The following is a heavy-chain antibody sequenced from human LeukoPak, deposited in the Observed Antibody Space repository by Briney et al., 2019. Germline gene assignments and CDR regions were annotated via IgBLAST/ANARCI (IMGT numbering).Heavy chain of an antibody. Sequence: PSETLSLTCTVSGGSISSSSYYWGWIRQPPGKGLEWIGSIYYSGSTYYNPSLKSRVTISVDTSKNQFSLKLSSVTAADTAVYFCARDVGKAYWGQGLLAIVSS. V-gene: IGHV4-39*07. CDR3: ARDVGKAY. J-gene: IGHJ4*02. CDR1: GGSISSSSYY. D-gene: IGHD4-23*01. CDR2: IYYSGST.